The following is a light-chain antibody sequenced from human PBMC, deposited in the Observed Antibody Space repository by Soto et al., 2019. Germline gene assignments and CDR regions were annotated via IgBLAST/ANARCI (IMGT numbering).Light chain of an antibody. J-gene: IGLJ1*01. CDR1: SSDIGRYEY. CDR2: DVN. V-gene: IGLV2-14*01. CDR3: NSMTTSSTSRFV. Sequence: QSALTQPASVSGSPGQSITISCTGTSSDIGRYEYVSWYQQYPGKAPKLIIYDVNNRHSGVSNRFSGSKSGNTASLAISGLQADDEADYYCNSMTTSSTSRFVFGTGTKLTVL.